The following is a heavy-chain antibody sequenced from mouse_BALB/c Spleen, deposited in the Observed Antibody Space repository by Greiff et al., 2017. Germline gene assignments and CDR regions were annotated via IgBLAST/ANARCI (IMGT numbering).Heavy chain of an antibody. Sequence: QVQLQQSGAELVRPGASVTLSCKASGYTFTDYEMHWVKQTPVHGLEWIGAIDPETGGTAYNQKFKGKATLTADKSSSTAYMELRSLTSEDSAVYYCTITTVLATRFAYWGQGTLVTVSA. J-gene: IGHJ3*01. CDR2: IDPETGGT. D-gene: IGHD1-1*01. V-gene: IGHV1-15*01. CDR3: TITTVLATRFAY. CDR1: GYTFTDYE.